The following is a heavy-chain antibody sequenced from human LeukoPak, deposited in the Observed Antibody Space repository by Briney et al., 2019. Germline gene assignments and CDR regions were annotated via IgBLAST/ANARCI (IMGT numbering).Heavy chain of an antibody. V-gene: IGHV3-30*02. D-gene: IGHD5-18*01. CDR3: AKIRGYSYGRNFDY. CDR1: GFTFSSYG. CDR2: IWYDGSNK. J-gene: IGHJ4*02. Sequence: PGGSLRLSCAASGFTFSSYGMHWVRQAPGKGLEWVAVIWYDGSNKYYADSVKGRFTISRDNSKNTLYLQMNSLRAEDTAVYYCAKIRGYSYGRNFDYWGQGTLVTVSS.